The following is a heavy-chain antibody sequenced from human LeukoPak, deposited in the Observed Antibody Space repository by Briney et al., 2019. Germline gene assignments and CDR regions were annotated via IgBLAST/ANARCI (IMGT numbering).Heavy chain of an antibody. CDR1: GFTFSTYG. D-gene: IGHD4-17*01. V-gene: IGHV3-30*03. CDR2: ISYDGSKK. Sequence: GGSLRLSCEASGFTFSTYGMHWVRQAPGKGLEWVAVISYDGSKKSYADSVKGRFTISRDNAKNTLYLQMNSLRAEDTAVYYCASGPDYGDYNYWGRGTLVTVSS. CDR3: ASGPDYGDYNY. J-gene: IGHJ4*02.